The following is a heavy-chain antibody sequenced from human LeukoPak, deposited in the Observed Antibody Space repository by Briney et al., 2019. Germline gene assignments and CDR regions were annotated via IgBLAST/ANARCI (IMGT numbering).Heavy chain of an antibody. CDR2: IRYDGSNE. Sequence: GGSLRLSCAASGFTFSRHGMYWVRQAPGKGLEWVAFIRYDGSNEYYADSVKGRFTISRDNSKNTLYLQMNSLRAGDTAVYYCAKGSTNLGYYYMDVWGKGTTVTVSS. V-gene: IGHV3-30*02. CDR3: AKGSTNLGYYYMDV. CDR1: GFTFSRHG. D-gene: IGHD7-27*01. J-gene: IGHJ6*03.